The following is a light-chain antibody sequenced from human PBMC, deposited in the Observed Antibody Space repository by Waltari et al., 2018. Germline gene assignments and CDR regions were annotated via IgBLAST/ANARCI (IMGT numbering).Light chain of an antibody. CDR1: ESVGSNQ. J-gene: IGKJ1*01. V-gene: IGKV3-20*01. Sequence: DIVLTQSPGTLSLSPGERVTLFCKARESVGSNQLAWYQQKPGQAPRPLVYGASTRATGIPDRFSGGGSGTDFTLIISRLEPEDSAVYYCQQYAGSPRTFGQGTKVEIK. CDR2: GAS. CDR3: QQYAGSPRT.